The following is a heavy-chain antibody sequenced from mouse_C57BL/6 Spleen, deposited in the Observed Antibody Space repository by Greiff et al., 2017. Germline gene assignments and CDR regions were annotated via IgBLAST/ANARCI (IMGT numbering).Heavy chain of an antibody. J-gene: IGHJ2*01. CDR2: ILPGSGST. D-gene: IGHD1-1*01. V-gene: IGHV1-9*01. CDR1: GYTFPGYW. Sequence: LQLQESGAELMKPGASVQLSCKATGYTFPGYWIEWVKQRPGHGLEWIGEILPGSGSTNYNEKFKGKATFTADTSSNTAYMQLSSLTTEDSAIDYCARYEGFMGGYWGQGTTLTVSS. CDR3: ARYEGFMGGY.